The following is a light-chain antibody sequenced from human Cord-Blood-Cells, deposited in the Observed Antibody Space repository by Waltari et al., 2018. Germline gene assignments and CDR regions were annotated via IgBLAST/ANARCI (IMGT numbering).Light chain of an antibody. CDR1: QSLLHSNGYNY. CDR3: MQALQTPPA. J-gene: IGKJ1*01. CDR2: LGS. V-gene: IGKV2-28*01. Sequence: DIVMTQSPLFMPVTHGEPASISCRSSQSLLHSNGYNYLDWYLQMPGQSPQLLIYLGSNRASVVPDMFSGSGSGTYFTLKSSRVEAEDVGVYYCMQALQTPPAFGQGTKVEIK.